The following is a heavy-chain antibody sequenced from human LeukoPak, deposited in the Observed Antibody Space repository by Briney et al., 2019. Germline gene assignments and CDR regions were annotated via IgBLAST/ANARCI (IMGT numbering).Heavy chain of an antibody. Sequence: PSETLSLTCTVSGGSISSSGYYWGWIRQPPGKGLEWIGTLYDSGRTAHNPSLRSRITISVDTSKNQFSLSLSSVTAADTAVYYCARRKSASSWRDYWGQGTLVTVSS. V-gene: IGHV4-39*01. D-gene: IGHD6-13*01. CDR1: GGSISSSGYY. CDR2: LYDSGRT. CDR3: ARRKSASSWRDY. J-gene: IGHJ4*02.